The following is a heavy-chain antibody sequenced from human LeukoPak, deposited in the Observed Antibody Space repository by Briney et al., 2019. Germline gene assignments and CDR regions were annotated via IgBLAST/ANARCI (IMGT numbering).Heavy chain of an antibody. J-gene: IGHJ4*02. CDR2: INGDGSST. CDR3: VRGIGYCGGGTCSDY. V-gene: IGHV3-74*01. CDR1: GFTFSIYW. D-gene: IGHD2-15*01. Sequence: GGSLRLSCAASGFTFSIYWMHWVRQAPGKGLVWVSRINGDGSSTSYADSVKGRFTISRDNAKNTLYLQMNSLRAEDTAVYYCVRGIGYCGGGTCSDYWGQGTLVTVSS.